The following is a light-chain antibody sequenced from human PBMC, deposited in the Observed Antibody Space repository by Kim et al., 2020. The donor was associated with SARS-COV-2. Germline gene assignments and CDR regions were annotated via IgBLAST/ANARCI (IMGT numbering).Light chain of an antibody. CDR3: QKYDRAPWT. CDR1: RAISHY. V-gene: IGKV1-27*01. CDR2: AAS. Sequence: DIQMTQSPSSLSASVGDGVTITCRASRAISHYLAWYQQKPGRAPKVLVYAASTLQSGVPSRFSGTRSGTDFTLTNSSLQPEDVGTYYCQKYDRAPWTFGQGNKVDIK. J-gene: IGKJ1*01.